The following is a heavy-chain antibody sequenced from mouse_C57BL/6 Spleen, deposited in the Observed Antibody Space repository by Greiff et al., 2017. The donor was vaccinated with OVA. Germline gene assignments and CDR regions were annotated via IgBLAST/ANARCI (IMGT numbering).Heavy chain of an antibody. Sequence: VQLQQSGPGLAKPSQTLSLTCSVIGYSITSDYWNWIRKFPGNKLEYMGYISYSGSTYYNPSLKSRISITRDTSKNQYYLQLNSVTTEDTATYYCARTLHYGSSYGYFDVWGTGTTVTVSS. CDR1: GYSITSDY. D-gene: IGHD1-1*01. CDR2: ISYSGST. CDR3: ARTLHYGSSYGYFDV. J-gene: IGHJ1*03. V-gene: IGHV3-8*01.